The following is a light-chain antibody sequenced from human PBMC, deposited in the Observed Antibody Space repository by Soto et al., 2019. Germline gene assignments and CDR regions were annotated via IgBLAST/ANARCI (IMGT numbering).Light chain of an antibody. V-gene: IGKV3-20*01. CDR1: QSVSTNF. Sequence: EIVLTQSPGTLSLSPGEGATLSCRANQSVSTNFFAWYQQKPGQAPRLLIYGASTRATGIPDRFSGSGSGTDFTLTISRLEPEDFAVYYCQQYGRTSWTFGQGTKV. CDR3: QQYGRTSWT. J-gene: IGKJ1*01. CDR2: GAS.